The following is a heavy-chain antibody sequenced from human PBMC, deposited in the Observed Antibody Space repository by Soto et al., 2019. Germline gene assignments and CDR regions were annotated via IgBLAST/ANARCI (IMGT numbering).Heavy chain of an antibody. V-gene: IGHV3-66*01. CDR2: IYSGGST. D-gene: IGHD3-16*01. CDR3: ARDPWAADY. Sequence: EVQLVESGGGLVQPGGSLRLSCAASGFTVGTQYMSWVRQAPGKGLEWVSVIYSGGSTFYADSVRGRFTISRDNAKNTVNLQMNSLRAEDTAVYYCARDPWAADYWGQGTLVTVSS. J-gene: IGHJ4*02. CDR1: GFTVGTQY.